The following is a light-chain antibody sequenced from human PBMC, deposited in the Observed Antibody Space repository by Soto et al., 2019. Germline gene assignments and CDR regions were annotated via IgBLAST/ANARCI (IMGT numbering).Light chain of an antibody. CDR3: MCYAGGNNWV. CDR1: SSDAGTHGY. V-gene: IGLV2-8*01. Sequence: QSALTQPPSASGSPGQSVTISCTGTSSDAGTHGYVSWYQQHAGKAPKLVIYDVTKRPSGVPDRFSGSKSGNTASLTVSGLQAEDEADYYCMCYAGGNNWVFGGGTKLTVL. CDR2: DVT. J-gene: IGLJ3*02.